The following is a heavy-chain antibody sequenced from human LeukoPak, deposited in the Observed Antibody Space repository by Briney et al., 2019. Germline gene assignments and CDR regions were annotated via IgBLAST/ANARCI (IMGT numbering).Heavy chain of an antibody. V-gene: IGHV3-74*01. CDR1: GFTFSSYW. CDR3: ARVGHYYYGMDV. Sequence: GGSLRLSCAASGFTFSSYWMHWVRQAPGKGLVWVSGINSDGSCTSYADSVKGRFTISRDNAKNTLYLQMNSLRVEDTAVYYCARVGHYYYGMDVWGQGTTVTVSS. CDR2: INSDGSCT. J-gene: IGHJ6*02.